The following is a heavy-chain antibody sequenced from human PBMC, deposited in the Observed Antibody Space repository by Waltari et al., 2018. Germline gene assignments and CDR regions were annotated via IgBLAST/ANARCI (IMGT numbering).Heavy chain of an antibody. V-gene: IGHV4-34*01. CDR3: ARPYCSSASCYGAFDI. D-gene: IGHD2-2*01. J-gene: IGHJ3*02. CDR1: GGSFSGYH. CDR2: INHSVST. Sequence: QVQLQQWGAGLLQPSETLSLTCAVYGGSFSGYHWSWIRQPPGKGLEWIGEINHSVSTNSNSSLWSRGTISVDKSKNQVSLKRRSGAAADTAGYYCARPYCSSASCYGAFDIWGQGTMVTVSS.